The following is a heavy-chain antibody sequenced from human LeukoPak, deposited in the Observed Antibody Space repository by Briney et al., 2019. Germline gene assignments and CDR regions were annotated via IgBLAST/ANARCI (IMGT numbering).Heavy chain of an antibody. J-gene: IGHJ4*02. D-gene: IGHD6-6*01. Sequence: GGTLRLSCAVSGFTFSSYAMHWVCQAPPKGLERVAVISHAGSNNYYADSVKGRFTICRDNSKNTLYLQMNSLRAEDAAVYYCARSVARIAARPVFDYWGQGTLVTVSS. V-gene: IGHV3-30-3*01. CDR3: ARSVARIAARPVFDY. CDR1: GFTFSSYA. CDR2: ISHAGSNN.